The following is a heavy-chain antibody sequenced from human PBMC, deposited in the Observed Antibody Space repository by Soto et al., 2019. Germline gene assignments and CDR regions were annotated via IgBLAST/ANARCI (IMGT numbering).Heavy chain of an antibody. Sequence: GGSLRLSCAASGFTVSSNYMSWVRHSPRKGLEWVSVIYSSGSTYYADSVKGRFTISRDNTKNTLYLQMNSLRAEDTAVYYCARKNSSSWYGPYGMDVWGQGTTVTVSS. CDR3: ARKNSSSWYGPYGMDV. CDR1: GFTVSSNY. J-gene: IGHJ6*02. CDR2: IYSSGST. D-gene: IGHD6-13*01. V-gene: IGHV3-53*01.